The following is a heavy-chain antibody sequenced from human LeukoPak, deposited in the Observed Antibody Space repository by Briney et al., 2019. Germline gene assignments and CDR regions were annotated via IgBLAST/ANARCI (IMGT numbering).Heavy chain of an antibody. V-gene: IGHV6-1*01. D-gene: IGHD3-9*01. CDR1: GDSVSSNNGA. CDR3: ARDVGTTGWHTFDY. CDR2: TYYRSKWYN. Sequence: PSQTLSLTCAISGDSVSSNNGAWNWIRQSPSRGLEWLGRTYYRSKWYNDYAESLISRITISPVTSKNQFSLQLYSVTPEDTAVYYCARDVGTTGWHTFDYWGQGTLVTVPS. J-gene: IGHJ4*02.